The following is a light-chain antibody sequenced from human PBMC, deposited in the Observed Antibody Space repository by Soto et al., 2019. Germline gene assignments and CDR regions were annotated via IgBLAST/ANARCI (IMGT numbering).Light chain of an antibody. Sequence: HSVLTQPASVSGSPGQSITISCTGTSSDIGTYNLVSWYQQHPGKAPKLMIYEVNKRPSGVSDRFSGSKSGNTASLTISGLQAEDEADYYCCSYAGSSTLYVFGTGTKLTVL. CDR1: SSDIGTYNL. V-gene: IGLV2-23*02. CDR3: CSYAGSSTLYV. J-gene: IGLJ1*01. CDR2: EVN.